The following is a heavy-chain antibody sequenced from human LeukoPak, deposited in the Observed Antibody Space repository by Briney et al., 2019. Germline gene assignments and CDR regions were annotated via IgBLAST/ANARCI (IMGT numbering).Heavy chain of an antibody. V-gene: IGHV3-7*01. J-gene: IGHJ4*02. CDR2: IKPDGSEK. CDR3: AKYFYDGSGTHYFDY. Sequence: GGSLRLSCAASGFTFSSHWMSWVRQALGKGLEWVGNIKPDGSEKYYVDSLKGRFIISRDNAKNSLYLQMNSLRAEDVAVYYCAKYFYDGSGTHYFDYWGQGTPVTVSS. D-gene: IGHD3-22*01. CDR1: GFTFSSHW.